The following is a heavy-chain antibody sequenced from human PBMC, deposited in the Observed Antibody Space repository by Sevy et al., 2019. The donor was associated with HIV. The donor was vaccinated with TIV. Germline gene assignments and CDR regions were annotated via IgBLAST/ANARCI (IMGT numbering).Heavy chain of an antibody. CDR2: ISYNGRNQ. CDR1: GFSLSDHA. D-gene: IGHD2-15*01. CDR3: ARFVGYCSGGRCSIIDF. V-gene: IGHV3-30*04. J-gene: IGHJ4*02. Sequence: GGSLRLSCAASGFSLSDHAVSWVRQTQGKGLEWLAVISYNGRNQYYADSVKGRFTISKDDSKNTLYLQLNSLRAEDTAVYYCARFVGYCSGGRCSIIDFWGQGTLVTVSS.